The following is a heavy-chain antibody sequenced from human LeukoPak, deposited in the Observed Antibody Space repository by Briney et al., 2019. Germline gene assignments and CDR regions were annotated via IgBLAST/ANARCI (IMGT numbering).Heavy chain of an antibody. Sequence: PSGTLSLTCAVSGGSISSSNWWSGVRQPPGEGREWIGEIYRSGSTNYNPSLKSRVTISVDKSKNQFSLKLSSVTAADTAVYYCARGYGDQNYYYFDYWGQGTLVTVSS. V-gene: IGHV4-4*02. CDR3: ARGYGDQNYYYFDY. CDR1: GGSISSSNW. CDR2: IYRSGST. D-gene: IGHD4-17*01. J-gene: IGHJ4*02.